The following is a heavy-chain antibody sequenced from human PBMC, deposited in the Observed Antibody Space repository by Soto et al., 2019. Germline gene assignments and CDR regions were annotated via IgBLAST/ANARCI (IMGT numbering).Heavy chain of an antibody. J-gene: IGHJ6*02. Sequence: ASVKVSCKASGGTFSSYAISWVRQAPGQGLEWMGGIIPIFGTANYAQKFQGRVTITADESTSTAYMELSSLRSEDTAVYYCARGPVRGVCRLCYYGMDVWGQGTTVTVSS. CDR2: IIPIFGTA. CDR3: ARGPVRGVCRLCYYGMDV. CDR1: GGTFSSYA. V-gene: IGHV1-69*13. D-gene: IGHD3-10*01.